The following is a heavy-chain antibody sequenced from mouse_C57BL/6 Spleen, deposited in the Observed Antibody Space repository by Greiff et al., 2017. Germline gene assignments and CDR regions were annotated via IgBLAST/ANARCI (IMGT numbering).Heavy chain of an antibody. Sequence: VKLVESGPGLVQPSQSLSITCTVSGFSLTSYGVHWVRQSPGKGLEWLGVIWSGGSTDYNAAFISRLSISKDNSKSQVFFKMNSLQADDTAIYYCARNHGSSRAWFAYWGQGTLVTVSA. J-gene: IGHJ3*01. CDR1: GFSLTSYG. D-gene: IGHD1-1*01. CDR2: IWSGGST. V-gene: IGHV2-2*01. CDR3: ARNHGSSRAWFAY.